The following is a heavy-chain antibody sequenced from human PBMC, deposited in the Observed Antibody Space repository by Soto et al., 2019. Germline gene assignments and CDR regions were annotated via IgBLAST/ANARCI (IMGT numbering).Heavy chain of an antibody. CDR1: GFTFSSYG. J-gene: IGHJ4*02. CDR3: AKDHSGSYYYFDY. CDR2: ISDDGSNK. D-gene: IGHD1-26*01. Sequence: QVQLVESGGGVVQPGRSLRLSCAASGFTFSSYGMHWVRQAPGKGLEWVAVISDDGSNKYYADSVKGRFTISRDNSKNTLYLQMNSLRGEDTAVYYCAKDHSGSYYYFDYWGQGTLVTVSS. V-gene: IGHV3-30*18.